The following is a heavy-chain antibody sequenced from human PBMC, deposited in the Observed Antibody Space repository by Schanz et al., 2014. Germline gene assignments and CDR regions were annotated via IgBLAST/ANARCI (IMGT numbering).Heavy chain of an antibody. J-gene: IGHJ4*02. D-gene: IGHD3-16*01. CDR2: TSHDGSFT. CDR3: ARGTPFLCDY. V-gene: IGHV3-74*01. Sequence: EVHLVESGGGFVQPGGSLRLSCAASGFTFSDSWMHWVRQAPGKGLVWVSRTSHDGSFTTFADSVKGRFTISRDSARNSLYLQMSSLRAEDTAVYYCARGTPFLCDYWGQGTLVTVSS. CDR1: GFTFSDSW.